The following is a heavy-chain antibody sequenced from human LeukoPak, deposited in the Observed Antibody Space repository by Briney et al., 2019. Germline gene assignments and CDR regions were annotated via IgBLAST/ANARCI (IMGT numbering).Heavy chain of an antibody. Sequence: GGSLRLSCAASGFTFSSYSMNWVRQAPGKGLEGVSYISSYSSIIYYADSVKGRFTISRDNAKNSLYLQMNSLRAEDTAVYYCARKYCSTTSCLFDNWGQGTLVTVSS. D-gene: IGHD2-2*01. V-gene: IGHV3-48*04. CDR3: ARKYCSTTSCLFDN. CDR2: ISSYSSII. CDR1: GFTFSSYS. J-gene: IGHJ4*02.